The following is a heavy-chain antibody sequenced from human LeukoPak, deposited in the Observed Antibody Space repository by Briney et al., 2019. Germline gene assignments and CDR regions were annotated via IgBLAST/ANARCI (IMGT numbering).Heavy chain of an antibody. CDR1: GGTFSSYA. J-gene: IGHJ4*02. CDR3: ARDTPGYSSGWYFDY. D-gene: IGHD6-19*01. Sequence: ASVKVSCKASGGTFSSYAISWVRQAPGQGLEWMGGIIPIFGTANYAQKFQGRVTITADESTSTAYMELSSLRSEDTAVYYYARDTPGYSSGWYFDYWGQGTLVTVSS. V-gene: IGHV1-69*01. CDR2: IIPIFGTA.